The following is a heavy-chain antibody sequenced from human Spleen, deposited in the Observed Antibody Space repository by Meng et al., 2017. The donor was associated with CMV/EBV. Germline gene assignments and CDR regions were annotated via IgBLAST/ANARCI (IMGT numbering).Heavy chain of an antibody. D-gene: IGHD3-16*01. CDR1: TFSNYA. CDR2: IYSGGGNT. Sequence: TFSNYAINWVRQAPGKGLEWVSVIYSGGGNTDYADSVKGRFTISRDNSKNTVDMEMNSLRVEDTAVYYCAKARTGGSGYYYYYGLDVWGQGTMVTVSS. J-gene: IGHJ6*02. CDR3: AKARTGGSGYYYYYGLDV. V-gene: IGHV3-23*03.